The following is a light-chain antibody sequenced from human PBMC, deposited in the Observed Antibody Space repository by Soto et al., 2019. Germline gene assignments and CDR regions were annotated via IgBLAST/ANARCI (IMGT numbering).Light chain of an antibody. CDR3: QQYNNWPRAT. Sequence: ETVMTQSPATLSVSPGERATLSCRASQTINNNLAWYQQKPGQAPRLLMFRTSTRATGVPARFSVSGSGTEFNLTINSLQSEDFAVYYCQQYNNWPRATFGGGTKVEMK. CDR1: QTINNN. J-gene: IGKJ4*01. CDR2: RTS. V-gene: IGKV3-15*01.